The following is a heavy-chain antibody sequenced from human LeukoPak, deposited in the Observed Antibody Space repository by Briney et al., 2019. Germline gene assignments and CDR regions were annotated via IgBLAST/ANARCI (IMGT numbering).Heavy chain of an antibody. J-gene: IGHJ4*02. CDR2: INAGNGNT. CDR1: GYTFTSYA. V-gene: IGHV1-3*01. D-gene: IGHD2-2*02. CDR3: AREKGGCSSTSCYTEGDPIDY. Sequence: GASVKVSCKASGYTFTSYAMHWVRQAPGQRLEWMGWINAGNGNTKYSQKFQGRVTITRDTSTSTAYMELRSLRSDDTAVYYCAREKGGCSSTSCYTEGDPIDYWGQGTLVTVSS.